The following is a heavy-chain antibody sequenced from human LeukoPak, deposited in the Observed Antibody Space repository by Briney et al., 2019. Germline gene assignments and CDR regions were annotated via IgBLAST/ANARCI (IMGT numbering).Heavy chain of an antibody. CDR1: GFTFSSYS. Sequence: PGGSLRLSCAASGFTFSSYSMNWVRQAPGKGLEWVSSISGSSSYIYYTDSVKGRFTISRDNAKNSLYLQMNSLRAEDTAVYYCARARATVVTRDAFDIWGQGTMVTVSS. J-gene: IGHJ3*02. CDR2: ISGSSSYI. CDR3: ARARATVVTRDAFDI. V-gene: IGHV3-21*01. D-gene: IGHD4-23*01.